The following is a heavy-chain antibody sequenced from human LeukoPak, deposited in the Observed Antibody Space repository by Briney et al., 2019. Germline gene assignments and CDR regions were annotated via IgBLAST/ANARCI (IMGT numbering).Heavy chain of an antibody. CDR1: GFTFSSYS. V-gene: IGHV3-21*01. Sequence: GGSLRLSCAASGFTFSSYSMNWVGQAPGKGLEWVSSISSSSSYVYYADSVKGRFTISRDNAKNSLYLQMNSLRAEDTAVYYCARDRGGYCSSTSCYAPPDYGMDVWGQGTTVTVSS. CDR2: ISSSSSYV. CDR3: ARDRGGYCSSTSCYAPPDYGMDV. J-gene: IGHJ6*02. D-gene: IGHD2-2*01.